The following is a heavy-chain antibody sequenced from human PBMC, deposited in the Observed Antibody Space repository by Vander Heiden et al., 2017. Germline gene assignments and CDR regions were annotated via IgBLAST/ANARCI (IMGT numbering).Heavy chain of an antibody. J-gene: IGHJ6*02. Sequence: EVQLVECGGGLVKPGASLRASSPAPGFTFSSYSMTWVRQAPGKGLEWVSSISSSSSYIYYADSVKGRFTISRDNAKNSLYLQMNSMRAEDTAVYYCARDTLRRDYYGMDVWGQGTTVTVSS. D-gene: IGHD4-17*01. V-gene: IGHV3-21*01. CDR3: ARDTLRRDYYGMDV. CDR2: ISSSSSYI. CDR1: GFTFSSYS.